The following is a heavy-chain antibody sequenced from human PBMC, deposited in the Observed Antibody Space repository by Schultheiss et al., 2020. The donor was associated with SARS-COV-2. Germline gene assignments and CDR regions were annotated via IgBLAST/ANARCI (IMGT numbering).Heavy chain of an antibody. CDR2: ISYDGSNK. CDR1: GFTFSSYA. V-gene: IGHV3-30-3*01. J-gene: IGHJ4*02. CDR3: AKDPEEVAVAGLIVDY. Sequence: GGSLRLSCAASGFTFSSYAMHWVRQAPGKGLEWVAAISYDGSNKYYADSVKGRFTISRDNARKSLYLQMNSLRAEDTAVYYCAKDPEEVAVAGLIVDYWGQGTLVTVSS. D-gene: IGHD6-19*01.